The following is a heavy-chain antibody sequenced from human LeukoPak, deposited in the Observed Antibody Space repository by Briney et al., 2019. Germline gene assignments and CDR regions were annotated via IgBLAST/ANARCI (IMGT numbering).Heavy chain of an antibody. J-gene: IGHJ6*03. CDR2: IIPIFGTA. CDR1: GGTFSSYA. CDR3: ARDDYSNSYYYYYMDV. Sequence: SVKVSCKASGGTFSSYAISWVRQAPGQGLEWMGGIIPIFGTANYAQKFQGRVTITTDESTSTAYMELSSLRSEDTAMYYCARDDYSNSYYYYYMDVWGKGTTVTVSS. V-gene: IGHV1-69*05. D-gene: IGHD4-11*01.